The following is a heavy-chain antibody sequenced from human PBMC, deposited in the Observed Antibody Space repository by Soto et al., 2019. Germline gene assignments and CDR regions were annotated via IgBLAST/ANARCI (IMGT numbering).Heavy chain of an antibody. Sequence: QVQLVESGGGVVQPGRSLRLSCAASGFTFSSYGMHWVRQAPGKGLEWVAVISYDGSYKYSADSVKGRFTISRDNSKNTLYLQMNIMRAEHTAVYYCAKEAPYCSSWTPNFDYGGQGTLVTVSS. V-gene: IGHV3-30*18. CDR3: AKEAPYCSSWTPNFDY. J-gene: IGHJ4*02. CDR2: ISYDGSYK. CDR1: GFTFSSYG. D-gene: IGHD6-13*01.